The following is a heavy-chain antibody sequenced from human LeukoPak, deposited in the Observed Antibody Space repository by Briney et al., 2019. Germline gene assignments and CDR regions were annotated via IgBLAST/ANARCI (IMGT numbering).Heavy chain of an antibody. J-gene: IGHJ4*02. CDR3: AKELDSSGYFDY. CDR1: GFTFSNYD. V-gene: IGHV3-23*01. CDR2: INRSGGST. D-gene: IGHD3-22*01. Sequence: PGGSLRLSCAASGFTFSNYDMSWVRQAPGEGLEWVSGINRSGGSTYHADSVKGRFTISRDNSKNTLYLQMNSLRAEDTAVYYCAKELDSSGYFDYWGQGTLVTVSS.